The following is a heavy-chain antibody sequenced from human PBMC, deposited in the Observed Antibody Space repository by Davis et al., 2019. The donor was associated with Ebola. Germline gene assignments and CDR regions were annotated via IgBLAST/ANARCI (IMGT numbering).Heavy chain of an antibody. CDR2: ISWDHGSR. D-gene: IGHD4-17*01. Sequence: PGGSLRLSCEASGFTFGNYGMHWVRQPPGKGLEWVSRISWDHGSRDYANFAKGRFTISRDNAKNSLYLEMNSLRPEDTALYYCARDVLPGDYPDGMDVWGQGTTVIVSS. CDR1: GFTFGNYG. V-gene: IGHV3-9*01. CDR3: ARDVLPGDYPDGMDV. J-gene: IGHJ6*02.